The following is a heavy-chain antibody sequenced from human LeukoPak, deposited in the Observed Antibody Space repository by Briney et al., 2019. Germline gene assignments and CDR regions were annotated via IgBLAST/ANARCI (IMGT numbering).Heavy chain of an antibody. J-gene: IGHJ4*02. CDR2: ISGSSGST. CDR3: AKGIVGALTFGY. CDR1: GFTFSSYA. Sequence: GGSLRLSCAASGFTFSSYAMSWVRQAPGKGLEWVSAISGSSGSTYYADSVKGRFTISRDNSKNTLYLQMNSLRAEDTAVYYCAKGIVGALTFGYWGQGTLVTVSS. V-gene: IGHV3-23*01. D-gene: IGHD1-26*01.